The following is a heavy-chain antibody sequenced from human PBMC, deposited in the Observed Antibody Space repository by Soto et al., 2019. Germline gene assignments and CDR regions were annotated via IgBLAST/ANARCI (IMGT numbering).Heavy chain of an antibody. CDR1: GFTFSSYG. J-gene: IGHJ3*02. D-gene: IGHD4-17*01. CDR2: IWYDGSNK. V-gene: IGHV3-33*01. CDR3: ARLDHDYGDYGEYAFDI. Sequence: GGSLRLSCAASGFTFSSYGMHWVRQAPGKGLEWVAVIWYDGSNKYYADSVKGRFTISRDNSKNTLYLQMNSLRAEDTAVYYCARLDHDYGDYGEYAFDIWGQGTMVTV.